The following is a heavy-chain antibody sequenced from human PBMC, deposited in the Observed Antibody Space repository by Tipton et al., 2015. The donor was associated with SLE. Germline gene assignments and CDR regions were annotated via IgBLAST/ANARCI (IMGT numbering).Heavy chain of an antibody. J-gene: IGHJ4*02. D-gene: IGHD6-6*01. CDR1: GGSFSGYY. V-gene: IGHV4-34*01. CDR3: ARGVNPRRIAARGYFDY. CDR2: INHSGST. Sequence: TLSLTCAVYGGSFSGYYWSWIRQPPGKGLEWIGEINHSGSTNYNPSLKSRVTISVDTSKNQFSLKLSSVTAADTAVYYCARGVNPRRIAARGYFDYWGQGTLVTVSS.